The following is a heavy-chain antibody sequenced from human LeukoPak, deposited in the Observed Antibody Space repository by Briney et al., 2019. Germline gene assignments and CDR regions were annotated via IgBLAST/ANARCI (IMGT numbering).Heavy chain of an antibody. CDR3: AKVAGEQWLVWELDY. Sequence: GGSLRLSCAASGFTFSSYGMHWVRQAPGKGLEWVALIWYDGTNKYYADSVKGRFTISRDNSKDTLYLQMNSLRAEDTAVYYCAKVAGEQWLVWELDYWGQGTLVTVSS. CDR1: GFTFSSYG. D-gene: IGHD6-19*01. CDR2: IWYDGTNK. V-gene: IGHV3-33*06. J-gene: IGHJ4*02.